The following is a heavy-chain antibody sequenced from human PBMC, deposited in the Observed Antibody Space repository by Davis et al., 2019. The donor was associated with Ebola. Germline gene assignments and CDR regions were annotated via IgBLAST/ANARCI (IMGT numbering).Heavy chain of an antibody. V-gene: IGHV4-59*01. Sequence: SETLSLTCTVSGGSISSYYWSWIRQPPGKGLEWIGYIYYSGSTNYNPSLKSRITISIDTSKNQFSLKLSSVTAADAAVYYCARVTSSSSGFLYYYYGMDVWGQGTTVTVSS. CDR1: GGSISSYY. CDR3: ARVTSSSSGFLYYYYGMDV. J-gene: IGHJ6*02. CDR2: IYYSGST. D-gene: IGHD6-6*01.